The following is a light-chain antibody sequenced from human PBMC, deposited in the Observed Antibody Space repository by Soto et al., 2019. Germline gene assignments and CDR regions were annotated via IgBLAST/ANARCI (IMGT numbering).Light chain of an antibody. Sequence: QSVLTQPASVSGSPGQSITISCTGTSSDVGGYNFVSWYQQHPGKAPKLMIYDVTYRPSGVSNRFSGSKSGNTASLTISGLQAEDEADYYCSSHAGSTLVVFGGGTKVTVL. CDR2: DVT. CDR3: SSHAGSTLVV. V-gene: IGLV2-14*01. J-gene: IGLJ2*01. CDR1: SSDVGGYNF.